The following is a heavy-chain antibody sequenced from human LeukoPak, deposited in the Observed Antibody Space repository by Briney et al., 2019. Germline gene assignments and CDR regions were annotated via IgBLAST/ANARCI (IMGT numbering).Heavy chain of an antibody. Sequence: ASVKVSCKASGYTFTGYYMHWVRQAPRQGLERMGWINPNSGGTNYAQKFQGRVTMTRDTSISTAYMELSRLRSDDTAVYYCAREAAAGRDPPDYWGQGTLVTVSS. J-gene: IGHJ4*02. CDR2: INPNSGGT. D-gene: IGHD6-13*01. V-gene: IGHV1-2*02. CDR1: GYTFTGYY. CDR3: AREAAAGRDPPDY.